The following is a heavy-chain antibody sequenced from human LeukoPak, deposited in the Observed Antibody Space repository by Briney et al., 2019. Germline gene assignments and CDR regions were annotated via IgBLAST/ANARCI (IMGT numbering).Heavy chain of an antibody. D-gene: IGHD6-13*01. J-gene: IGHJ4*02. Sequence: PGGSLRLSCAASGFTFSSYAMSWVRQAPGKGLEWVSAIGGSGGSTYYADSVKGRFTISRDNSKNTLYLQMNSLRAEDTAVYYCAKAAAAGTLRGVVDYWGQGTLVTVSS. CDR3: AKAAAAGTLRGVVDY. CDR1: GFTFSSYA. V-gene: IGHV3-23*01. CDR2: IGGSGGST.